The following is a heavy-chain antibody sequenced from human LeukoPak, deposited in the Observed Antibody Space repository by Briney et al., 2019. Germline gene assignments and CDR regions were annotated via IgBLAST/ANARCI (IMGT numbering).Heavy chain of an antibody. CDR3: AREERSTTVTSKGYYYYGMDV. CDR1: GGSISSNSYY. V-gene: IGHV4-39*07. Sequence: SETLSLTCTVSGGSISSNSYYWGWIRQPPGKGLEWIGSIYYSGSTYYNPSLKSRVTISVDTSKNQFSLKLSSVTAADTAAYYCAREERSTTVTSKGYYYYGMDVWGQGTTVTVSS. J-gene: IGHJ6*02. CDR2: IYYSGST. D-gene: IGHD4-17*01.